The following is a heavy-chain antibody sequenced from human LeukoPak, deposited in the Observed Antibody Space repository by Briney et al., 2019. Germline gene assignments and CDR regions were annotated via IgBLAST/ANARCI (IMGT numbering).Heavy chain of an antibody. CDR1: GGSFSGYY. Sequence: SETLSLACAVYGGSFSGYYWSWIRQPPGKGLEWIGEINHSGSTNYNPSLKSRGTISVDTSKNQFSLKLSSVTAADTAVYYCARIKDSSGYYYVARGYNWFDPWGQGTLVTVSS. D-gene: IGHD3-22*01. CDR2: INHSGST. CDR3: ARIKDSSGYYYVARGYNWFDP. J-gene: IGHJ5*02. V-gene: IGHV4-34*01.